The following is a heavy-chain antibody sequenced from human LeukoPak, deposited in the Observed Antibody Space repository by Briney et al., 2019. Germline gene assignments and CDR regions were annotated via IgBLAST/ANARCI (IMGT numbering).Heavy chain of an antibody. CDR3: AKEEYYYDSSGYYYLDY. CDR1: GFTFSSYA. CDR2: ISGSGGST. Sequence: GGSLRLSCAASGFTFSSYAMGWVRQAPGKGLEWVSAISGSGGSTYYADSVKGRFTISRDNSKNTLYLQMNSLRAEDTAVYYCAKEEYYYDSSGYYYLDYWGQGTLVTVSS. J-gene: IGHJ4*02. D-gene: IGHD3-22*01. V-gene: IGHV3-23*01.